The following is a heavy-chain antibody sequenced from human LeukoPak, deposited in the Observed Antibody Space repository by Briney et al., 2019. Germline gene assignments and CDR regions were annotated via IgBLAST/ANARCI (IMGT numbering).Heavy chain of an antibody. CDR2: VYVTGST. CDR1: GDSISSYY. V-gene: IGHV4-4*07. J-gene: IGHJ5*02. D-gene: IGHD6-19*01. Sequence: SETLSLTCTIPGDSISSYYWSWIRQPAGKGLEWIGRVYVTGSTNLNPALQSRVTMSVDTSKNQFSLKLTSVTAADTAVYYCARDRQWLVDHWGQGTLVTVSS. CDR3: ARDRQWLVDH.